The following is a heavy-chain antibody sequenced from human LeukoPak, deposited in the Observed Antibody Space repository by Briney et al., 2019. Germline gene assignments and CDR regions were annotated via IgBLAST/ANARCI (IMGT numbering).Heavy chain of an antibody. CDR3: ARDFRYCSSTSCP. CDR2: ISGTGGST. D-gene: IGHD2-2*01. CDR1: GFTFSSYS. V-gene: IGHV3-21*01. J-gene: IGHJ5*02. Sequence: GGSLRLSCAASGFTFSSYSMNWVRQAPGKGLEWVSSISGTGGSTYYADSVKGRFTISRDNAKNSLYLQMNSLRAEDTAVYYCARDFRYCSSTSCPWGQGTLVTVSS.